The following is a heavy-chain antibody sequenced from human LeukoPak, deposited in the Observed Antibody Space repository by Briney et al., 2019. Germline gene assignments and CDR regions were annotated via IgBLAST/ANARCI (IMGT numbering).Heavy chain of an antibody. CDR2: INSDGSST. CDR3: ARGAADGYYFDY. CDR1: GFTFSSYW. V-gene: IGHV3-74*01. Sequence: PGRSLRLSCAASGFTFSSYWMHWVRHAPGKGLVWVSRINSDGSSTSYADSVKGRLTISRDNAKNTLYLQMNSLRAEDTAVYYCARGAADGYYFDYWGQGTLVTVSS. J-gene: IGHJ4*02. D-gene: IGHD6-25*01.